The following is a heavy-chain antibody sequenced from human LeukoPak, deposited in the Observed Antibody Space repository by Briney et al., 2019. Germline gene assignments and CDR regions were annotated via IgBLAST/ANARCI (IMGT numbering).Heavy chain of an antibody. CDR3: VRGSALDI. J-gene: IGHJ3*02. CDR2: TYYRSRWFT. V-gene: IGHV6-1*01. Sequence: SQTLSLTCAISGDSVSSNNAAWNWIRQSPSRGLGWLGRTYYRSRWFTDYALSVKSRITINPDTSRNQFSLQLNSVSPEDTAVYYCVRGSALDIWGQGTMVTVSS. CDR1: GDSVSSNNAA.